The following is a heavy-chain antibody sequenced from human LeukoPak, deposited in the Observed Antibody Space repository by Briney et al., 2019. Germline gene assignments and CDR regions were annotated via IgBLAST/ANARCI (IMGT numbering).Heavy chain of an antibody. CDR2: INSDGSST. Sequence: GGSLRLSCAASGFTFSSYWMHWVRQAPGKGLVWVSRINSDGSSTNYADSVKGRFTISRDNAKNTLYMQMNSLRAEDTAVYYCARGDILVVPAAIVDYWGQGTLLTVSS. CDR3: ARGDILVVPAAIVDY. D-gene: IGHD2-2*02. CDR1: GFTFSSYW. V-gene: IGHV3-74*01. J-gene: IGHJ4*02.